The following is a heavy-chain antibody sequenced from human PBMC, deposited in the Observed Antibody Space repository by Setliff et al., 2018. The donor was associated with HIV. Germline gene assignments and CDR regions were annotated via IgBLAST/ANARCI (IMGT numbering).Heavy chain of an antibody. V-gene: IGHV3-23*01. J-gene: IGHJ6*02. CDR1: GFTFSSYA. CDR2: ISGSGGST. Sequence: PGESLKISCAASGFTFSSYAMSWVRQAPGKGLEWVSAISGSGGSTFYADSVKGRFTISRDNSKNTLYLQMNSLRAEDTAVYYCARDRWELDYYYGMDVWGQGTTVTVSS. D-gene: IGHD1-26*01. CDR3: ARDRWELDYYYGMDV.